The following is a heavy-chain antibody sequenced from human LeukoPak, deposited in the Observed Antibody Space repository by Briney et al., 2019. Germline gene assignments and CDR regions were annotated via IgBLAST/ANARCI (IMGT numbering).Heavy chain of an antibody. D-gene: IGHD3-10*01. Sequence: AGSLRLSCAASGFTFSICPMTWVRQAPGKGLEWVSSISDSGVNTWYADSVKGRFTISRDNSKNTMYLQMNRLRAEDTAVYYCASGITLLRGVMDFWGQGTLVTVSS. J-gene: IGHJ4*02. V-gene: IGHV3-23*01. CDR2: ISDSGVNT. CDR3: ASGITLLRGVMDF. CDR1: GFTFSICP.